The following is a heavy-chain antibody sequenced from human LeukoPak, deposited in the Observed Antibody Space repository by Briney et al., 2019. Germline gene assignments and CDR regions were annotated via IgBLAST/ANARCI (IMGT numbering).Heavy chain of an antibody. D-gene: IGHD3-9*01. CDR1: GFTFSSYG. V-gene: IGHV3-30*18. J-gene: IGHJ4*02. CDR2: ISYDGSNK. CDR3: AKGKLRYFDWLSPVDY. Sequence: GGSLRLSCAASGFTFSSYGMHWVRQAPGKGLEWVAVISYDGSNKYYADSVKGRFTISRDNSKNTLYLQMNSLRAEDTAVYYCAKGKLRYFDWLSPVDYWGQGTLVTVSS.